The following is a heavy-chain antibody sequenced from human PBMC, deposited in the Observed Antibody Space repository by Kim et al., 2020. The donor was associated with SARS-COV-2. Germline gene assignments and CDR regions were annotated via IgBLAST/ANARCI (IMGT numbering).Heavy chain of an antibody. D-gene: IGHD3-3*01. CDR2: IYYSGST. V-gene: IGHV4-59*13. J-gene: IGHJ5*02. CDR1: GGSISSYY. CDR3: ARGGVTIFGGDWFDP. Sequence: SETLSLTCTVSGGSISSYYWSWIRQPPGKGLEWIGYIYYSGSTNYNPSLKSRVTISVDTSKNQFSLKLSSVTAADTAVYYCARGGVTIFGGDWFDPWGQGTLVTVSS.